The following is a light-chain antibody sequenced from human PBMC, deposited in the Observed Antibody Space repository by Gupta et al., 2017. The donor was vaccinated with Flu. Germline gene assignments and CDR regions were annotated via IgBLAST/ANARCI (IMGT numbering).Light chain of an antibody. V-gene: IGKV1-5*03. J-gene: IGKJ2*01. CDR2: KTS. CDR1: QSIGYW. Sequence: PSILSASVGDRVTITCRASQSIGYWLAWYRQRPGEAPDLLIYKTSNLQSGVPSRFSGSGSATEFTLTISSLQPDDFATYYCQQYNGYPYTFGQGTRLQIK. CDR3: QQYNGYPYT.